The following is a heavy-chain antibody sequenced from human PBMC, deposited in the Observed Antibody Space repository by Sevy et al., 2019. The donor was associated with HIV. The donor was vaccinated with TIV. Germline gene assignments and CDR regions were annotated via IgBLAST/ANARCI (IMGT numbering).Heavy chain of an antibody. CDR3: ARDTFDKRTYRIRNDPGLCTFDI. CDR2: IHAGGTT. CDR1: GASLSSGPSY. D-gene: IGHD3-9*01. J-gene: IGHJ3*02. V-gene: IGHV4-61*02. Sequence: SETLSLTCTVSGASLSSGPSYWTWIRQPAGKGLEWIGRIHAGGTTNYNPSLKSQVTISVDTSKNQFSLRLTSVTAADTAVYYCARDTFDKRTYRIRNDPGLCTFDIWGPGTTVTVSS.